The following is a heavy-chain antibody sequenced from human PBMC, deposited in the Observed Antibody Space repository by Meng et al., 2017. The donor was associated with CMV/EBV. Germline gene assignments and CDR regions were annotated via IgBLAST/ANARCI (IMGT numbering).Heavy chain of an antibody. CDR3: ARGGAANYYYYGMDV. D-gene: IGHD2-15*01. Sequence: SQTLSLTCAVYGGSFSGYYWSWIRQPPGKGLEWSGEINHSGSTNYNPSLKSRVTISVDTSKNQFSLKLSSVTAADTAVYYCARGGAANYYYYGMDVWGQGTTVTVSS. J-gene: IGHJ6*02. V-gene: IGHV4-34*01. CDR2: INHSGST. CDR1: GGSFSGYY.